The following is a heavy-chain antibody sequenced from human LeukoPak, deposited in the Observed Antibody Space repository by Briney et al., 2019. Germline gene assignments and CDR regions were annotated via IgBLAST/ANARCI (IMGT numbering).Heavy chain of an antibody. V-gene: IGHV4-39*01. Sequence: SETLSLTCTVSGASLISGNYFWGWVRPAPGKRLEWIGSWHHSGITDYNPSVRSRVTISADTSKNQFSLKLTSVTAADSGLYFCARQYEYWGQGTLVTVSS. CDR1: GASLISGNYF. J-gene: IGHJ4*02. CDR2: WHHSGIT. CDR3: ARQYEY.